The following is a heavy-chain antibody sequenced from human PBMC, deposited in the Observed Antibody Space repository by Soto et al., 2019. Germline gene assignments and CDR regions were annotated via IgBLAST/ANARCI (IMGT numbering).Heavy chain of an antibody. CDR3: AKDWSPHDYSNFGLSFYYGMDV. CDR2: ISYDGSNK. CDR1: GFTFSSYG. V-gene: IGHV3-30*18. J-gene: IGHJ6*02. D-gene: IGHD4-4*01. Sequence: GGSLRLSCAASGFTFSSYGMHWVRQAPGKGLEWVAVISYDGSNKYYADSVKGRFTISRDNSKNTLYLQMNSLRAEDTAVYYCAKDWSPHDYSNFGLSFYYGMDVWGQGTTVTVSS.